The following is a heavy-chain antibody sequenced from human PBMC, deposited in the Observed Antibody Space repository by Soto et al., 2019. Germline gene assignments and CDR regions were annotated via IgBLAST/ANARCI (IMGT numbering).Heavy chain of an antibody. CDR1: GGSFSGYY. J-gene: IGHJ4*02. CDR2: INHSGST. CDR3: ARGTHRPLDSSGYYPRHRKFDY. V-gene: IGHV4-34*01. Sequence: SETLSLTCAVYGGSFSGYYWSWIRQPPGKGLEWIGEINHSGSTNYNPSLKSRVTISVDTSKNQFSLELSSVTASDTAVYYCARGTHRPLDSSGYYPRHRKFDYWGQGTLVTVSS. D-gene: IGHD3-22*01.